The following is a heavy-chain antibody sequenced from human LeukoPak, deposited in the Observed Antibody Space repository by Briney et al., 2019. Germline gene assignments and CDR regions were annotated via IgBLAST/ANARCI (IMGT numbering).Heavy chain of an antibody. CDR2: IWYDGSKK. V-gene: IGHV3-33*08. J-gene: IGHJ5*02. D-gene: IGHD5/OR15-5a*01. CDR3: ARDVYRVDA. CDR1: GFTFSTYA. Sequence: GGSLRLSCAASGFTFSTYAMTWVRQAPGKGLEWVADIWYDGSKKYYADSVKGRFTISRDNSKNTLYLQMNSLRAEDTAIYYCARDVYRVDAWGQGTLVTVSS.